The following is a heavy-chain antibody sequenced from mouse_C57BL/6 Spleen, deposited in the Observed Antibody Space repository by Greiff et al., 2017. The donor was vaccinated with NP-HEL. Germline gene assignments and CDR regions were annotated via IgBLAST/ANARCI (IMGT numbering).Heavy chain of an antibody. CDR2: IYPRDGST. CDR3: AREGFIGTTVVALLRAMDY. V-gene: IGHV1-85*01. J-gene: IGHJ4*01. Sequence: QVQLQQSGPELVKPGASVKLSCKASGYTFTSYDINWVKQRPGQGLEWIGWIYPRDGSTKYNEKFKGKATLTVDTSSSTAYMELHSLTSEDSAVYFCAREGFIGTTVVALLRAMDYWGQGTSVTVSS. D-gene: IGHD1-1*01. CDR1: GYTFTSYD.